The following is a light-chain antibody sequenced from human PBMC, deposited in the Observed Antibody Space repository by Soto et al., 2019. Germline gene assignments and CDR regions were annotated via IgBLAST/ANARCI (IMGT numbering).Light chain of an antibody. Sequence: QSALTQPPSASGSPGQSVSISCTGTTRDVGGYNYVSWYQQHPGQAPKLIIYEVVKRPSGVPDRISGSKSGNTASLTISGVQPEDEADYHCSSYTTIKTVVFGGGTKLTVL. CDR2: EVV. J-gene: IGLJ2*01. V-gene: IGLV2-8*01. CDR1: TRDVGGYNY. CDR3: SSYTTIKTVV.